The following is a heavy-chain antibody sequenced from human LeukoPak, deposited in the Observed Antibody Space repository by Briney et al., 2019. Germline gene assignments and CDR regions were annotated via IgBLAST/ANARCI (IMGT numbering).Heavy chain of an antibody. CDR3: ARRVIWFGELPPYYYYGMDV. D-gene: IGHD3-10*01. CDR1: GYTFTSYD. Sequence: ASVKVSCKASGYTFTSYDINWVRQATGQGLEWMGWMNPNSGNTGYAQKFQGRVTMTRNTSISTAYMELSSLRSEDTAVYYCARRVIWFGELPPYYYYGMDVWGQGTTVTVSS. V-gene: IGHV1-8*01. J-gene: IGHJ6*02. CDR2: MNPNSGNT.